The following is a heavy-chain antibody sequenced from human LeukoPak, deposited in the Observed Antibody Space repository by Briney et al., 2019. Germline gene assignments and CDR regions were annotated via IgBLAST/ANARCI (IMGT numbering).Heavy chain of an antibody. CDR1: GGSFSGYY. D-gene: IGHD1-26*01. J-gene: IGHJ3*02. V-gene: IGHV4-34*01. CDR2: INHSGST. CDR3: ARVRYSGAFDI. Sequence: SETLSLTCAVYGGSFSGYYWSWIRQPPGKGLEWIGEINHSGSTNYNPSLKSRVTISVDTSKNQFSLKLSSVSAADTAVYYCARVRYSGAFDIWGQGTMVTVSS.